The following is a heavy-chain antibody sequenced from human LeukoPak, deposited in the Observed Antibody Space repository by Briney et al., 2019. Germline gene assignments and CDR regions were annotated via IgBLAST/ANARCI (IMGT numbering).Heavy chain of an antibody. Sequence: GRFTISRDNAKNSLDLQMNSLRAEDTAVYYCAREGYYDSSGYLGVFDYWGQGTLVTVSS. D-gene: IGHD3-22*01. J-gene: IGHJ4*02. V-gene: IGHV3-48*03. CDR3: AREGYYDSSGYLGVFDY.